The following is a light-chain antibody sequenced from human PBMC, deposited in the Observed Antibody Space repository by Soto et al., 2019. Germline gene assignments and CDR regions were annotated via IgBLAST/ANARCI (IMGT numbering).Light chain of an antibody. CDR2: RND. V-gene: IGLV1-47*01. CDR1: SSNIGSHS. J-gene: IGLJ3*02. CDR3: MAWDDSLSGML. Sequence: QAVVTQPPSASGTPGQRVTISCSGSSSNIGSHSVCWFQQLPGTAPKLLSCRNDERPSGVPDRFSGSKSGTSASLDISGLQSEDEADYYCMAWDDSLSGMLFGGGTKVTVL.